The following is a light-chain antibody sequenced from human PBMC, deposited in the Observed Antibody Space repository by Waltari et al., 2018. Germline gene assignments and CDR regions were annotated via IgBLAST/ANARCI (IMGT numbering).Light chain of an antibody. CDR2: YAS. CDR1: QTIATS. V-gene: IGKV6-21*01. Sequence: EIVLTQSPEFQSVTPKEKVTITCRASQTIATSLHWYQQKPHQPPKLLIPYASQSFSGVPSRFSGSGSGTDFTLTINSLEAEDAATYYCHQSRSFPITFGQGTRLEIK. CDR3: HQSRSFPIT. J-gene: IGKJ5*01.